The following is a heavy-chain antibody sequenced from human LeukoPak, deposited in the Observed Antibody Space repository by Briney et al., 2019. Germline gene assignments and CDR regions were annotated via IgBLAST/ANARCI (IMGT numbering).Heavy chain of an antibody. V-gene: IGHV3-49*03. D-gene: IGHD5-12*01. Sequence: PGGALRLSCTASGFTFDNYSMSWFRQAPGKGLEWVGFIRSKIYGRKTEYAASVKGRFTISRDDSKSIAYLQMTSLKSEGTAVYYCVRYSGDADYWGQGTLVTVSS. CDR3: VRYSGDADY. J-gene: IGHJ4*02. CDR1: GFTFDNYS. CDR2: IRSKIYGRKT.